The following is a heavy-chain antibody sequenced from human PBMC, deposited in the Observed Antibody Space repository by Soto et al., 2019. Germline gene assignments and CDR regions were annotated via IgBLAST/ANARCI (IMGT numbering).Heavy chain of an antibody. V-gene: IGHV4-59*01. CDR2: IYYSGTT. J-gene: IGHJ5*02. Sequence: QVQLQESGPGLVKPSETLSLTCTVSGGSISPYYWNWVRQPPGKGLEWMGYIYYSGTTNYNPSLKSRVTISIDTSKNQFSLKLRSVTAADTAMYYCASQQQLAIYNWFDPWGQGILVTVSS. D-gene: IGHD6-13*01. CDR3: ASQQQLAIYNWFDP. CDR1: GGSISPYY.